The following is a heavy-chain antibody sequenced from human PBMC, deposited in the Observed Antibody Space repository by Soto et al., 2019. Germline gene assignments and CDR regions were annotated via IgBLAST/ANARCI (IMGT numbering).Heavy chain of an antibody. J-gene: IGHJ6*02. CDR2: IWYDGSNK. V-gene: IGHV3-33*01. Sequence: ESGGGVVQPGRSLRLSCAASGFTFSSYGMHWVRQAPGKGLEWVAVIWYDGSNKYYADSVKGRFTISRDNSKNTLYLQMNSLRAEDTAVYYCARVATAPYYYGMDVWGQGTTVTVSS. D-gene: IGHD1-26*01. CDR1: GFTFSSYG. CDR3: ARVATAPYYYGMDV.